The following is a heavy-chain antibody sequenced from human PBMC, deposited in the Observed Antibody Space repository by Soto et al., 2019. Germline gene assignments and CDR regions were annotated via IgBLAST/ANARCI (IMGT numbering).Heavy chain of an antibody. CDR2: ISYDGSNK. D-gene: IGHD3-10*01. V-gene: IGHV3-30*18. Sequence: GGSLRLSCAASGFTFSSYGMHWVRQAPGKGLEWVAVISYDGSNKYYADSVKGRFTISRDNSKNTLYLQMNSLRAEDTAVYYCAKDMVRGGDYYGMDVWGQGTTVTVSS. CDR1: GFTFSSYG. CDR3: AKDMVRGGDYYGMDV. J-gene: IGHJ6*02.